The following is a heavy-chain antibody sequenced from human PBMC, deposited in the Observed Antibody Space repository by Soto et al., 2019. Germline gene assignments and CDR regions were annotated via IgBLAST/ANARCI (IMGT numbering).Heavy chain of an antibody. CDR1: GGSISSYY. CDR3: ARYLDGSGSYYPGYYYYYYYMDV. Sequence: PSETLSLTCTVSGGSISSYYWSWIRQPPGKGLEWIGYIYYSGSTNYNPSLKSRVTISVDTSKNQFSLKLSSVTAADTAVYYCARYLDGSGSYYPGYYYYYYYMDVWGKGPRSPSP. CDR2: IYYSGST. V-gene: IGHV4-59*01. D-gene: IGHD3-10*01. J-gene: IGHJ6*03.